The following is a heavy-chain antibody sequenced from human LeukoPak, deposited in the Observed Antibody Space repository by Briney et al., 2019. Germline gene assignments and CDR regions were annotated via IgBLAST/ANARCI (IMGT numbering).Heavy chain of an antibody. CDR3: ATDVGAD. CDR1: GFTFSSSW. Sequence: GGSLRLSCAASGFTFSSSWMTWVRQTPGKGLEWVANIKEDGSEKFSVDSVKGSFSISRDNAKTSLYLQMNCLRAEDTALYYCATDVGADWGQGTLVTVSS. V-gene: IGHV3-7*01. J-gene: IGHJ4*02. CDR2: IKEDGSEK.